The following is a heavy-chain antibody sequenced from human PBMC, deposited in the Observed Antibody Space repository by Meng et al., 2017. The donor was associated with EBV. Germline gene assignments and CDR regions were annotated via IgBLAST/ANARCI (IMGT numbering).Heavy chain of an antibody. CDR1: GDSIRSIGYY. V-gene: IGHV4-30-4*01. J-gene: IGHJ4*02. CDR2: RHYSGDA. CDR3: ARARRGGGVKLDY. Sequence: VHLHESGPGLVKASQTLSLTCAVSGDSIRSIGYYWSWIRQPPGKGLEWLGYRHYSGDAHYNPSLKSRITMSVDASKNQFSLNLSSVTAADTAVYYCARARRGGGVKLDYWGQGTLVTVSS. D-gene: IGHD3-16*01.